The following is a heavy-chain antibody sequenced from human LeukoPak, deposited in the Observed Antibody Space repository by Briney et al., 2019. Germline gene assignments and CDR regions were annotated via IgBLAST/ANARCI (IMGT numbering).Heavy chain of an antibody. D-gene: IGHD6-13*01. Sequence: ASVKVSCKASGYTFTSYGTSWVRQAPGQGLEWMGWISAYNGNTNYAQKLQGRVTMTTDTSTSTAYMELRSLRSDDTAVYYCARDPRDSSSWYNSDYWGQGTLVTVSS. CDR2: ISAYNGNT. V-gene: IGHV1-18*01. CDR1: GYTFTSYG. J-gene: IGHJ4*02. CDR3: ARDPRDSSSWYNSDY.